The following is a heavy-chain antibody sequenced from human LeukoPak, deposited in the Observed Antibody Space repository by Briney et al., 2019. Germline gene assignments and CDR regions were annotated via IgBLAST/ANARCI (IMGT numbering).Heavy chain of an antibody. Sequence: GGSLRLSCAASGFTFSSYGMHWVRQAPGKGLEWVAVIWYDGSNKYYADSVRGRFTISRDNSKNTLYLQMNSLRAEDTAVYYCARGYSSSWDYYYGMDVWGQGTTVTVSS. CDR1: GFTFSSYG. J-gene: IGHJ6*02. D-gene: IGHD6-13*01. CDR2: IWYDGSNK. CDR3: ARGYSSSWDYYYGMDV. V-gene: IGHV3-33*01.